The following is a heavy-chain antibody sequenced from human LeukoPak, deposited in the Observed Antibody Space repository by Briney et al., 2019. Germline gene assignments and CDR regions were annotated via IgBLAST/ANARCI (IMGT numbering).Heavy chain of an antibody. CDR2: ISSSSSYI. D-gene: IGHD3-22*01. CDR1: GFTFISYS. CDR3: AREHPYYYDSSGTALMAEIKYYFDY. V-gene: IGHV3-21*01. Sequence: PGGSLRLSCAASGFTFISYSMNWVRQAPGKGLEWVSSISSSSSYIYYADSVKGRFTISRDNAKNSLYLQMNSLRAEDTGVYYCAREHPYYYDSSGTALMAEIKYYFDYWGQGTLVTVSS. J-gene: IGHJ4*02.